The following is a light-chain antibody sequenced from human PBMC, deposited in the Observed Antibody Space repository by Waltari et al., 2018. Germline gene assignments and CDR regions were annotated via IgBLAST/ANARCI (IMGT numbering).Light chain of an antibody. Sequence: DIQMTQSPSSLSASVGDRVTITCQASQDISNYLNWYQHKPGKAPKLLIYDASNLETGVPSMFSGSGSGTDFTFTISSLQPEDIATYYCQQYDNLPLTFGGGTKVEIK. J-gene: IGKJ4*01. CDR3: QQYDNLPLT. CDR2: DAS. CDR1: QDISNY. V-gene: IGKV1-33*01.